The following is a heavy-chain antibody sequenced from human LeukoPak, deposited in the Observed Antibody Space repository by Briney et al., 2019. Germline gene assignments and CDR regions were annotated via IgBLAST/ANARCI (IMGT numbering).Heavy chain of an antibody. CDR2: INPNSGGT. J-gene: IGHJ4*02. V-gene: IGHV1-2*02. Sequence: WASVKVSCKASGGTFSSYAISWVRQAPGQGLEWMGLINPNSGGTNYAQKFQGRVTMTRDTSISTAFMELSRLRSDDTAVYYCAIWAPGGYSGYGPPDYWGQGTLVTVSS. CDR1: GGTFSSYA. CDR3: AIWAPGGYSGYGPPDY. D-gene: IGHD5-12*01.